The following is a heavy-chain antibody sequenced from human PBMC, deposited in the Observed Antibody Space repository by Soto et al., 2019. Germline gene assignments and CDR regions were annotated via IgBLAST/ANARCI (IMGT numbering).Heavy chain of an antibody. J-gene: IGHJ5*02. CDR3: AKIAAAGTYWFDP. CDR1: GASISYGGFS. CDR2: ISHSGNT. V-gene: IGHV4-61*08. D-gene: IGHD6-13*01. Sequence: PSATLSLTCPVSGASISYGGFSWSWIRQSPGKGWEWIGYISHSGNTNHHPSFKSRVTISVDTAKNQFSLKLSSVTAADTAVYYCAKIAAAGTYWFDPWGQGTLVTVSS.